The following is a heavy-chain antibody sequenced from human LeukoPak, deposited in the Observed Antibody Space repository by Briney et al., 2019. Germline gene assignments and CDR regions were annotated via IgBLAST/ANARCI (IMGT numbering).Heavy chain of an antibody. V-gene: IGHV1-2*02. CDR3: AREIMGATLDAFDI. CDR1: GYTFTGNY. CDR2: INPDSGVT. Sequence: SVKVSCKASGYTFTGNYIHWVRQAPGQGREWMGWINPDSGVTRFAQKFQGRVTMTRDTSITTAFMELSRLRSDDTAMYYCAREIMGATLDAFDIWGQGTMVTVSS. J-gene: IGHJ3*02. D-gene: IGHD1-26*01.